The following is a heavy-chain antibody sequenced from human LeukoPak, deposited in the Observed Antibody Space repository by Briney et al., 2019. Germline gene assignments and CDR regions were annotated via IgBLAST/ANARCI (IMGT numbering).Heavy chain of an antibody. CDR1: GGSISSYY. D-gene: IGHD3-22*01. Sequence: SETLSLTCTVSGGSISSYYWSWIRQPAGKGLEWIGRIYTSGSTNYNPSLKSRVTMSVDTSKNQFSLKLSSVTAADTAVYYCARDSRLGYYYDSSGYYYYYYGMDVWGQGTTVTVSS. CDR3: ARDSRLGYYYDSSGYYYYYYGMDV. CDR2: IYTSGST. V-gene: IGHV4-4*07. J-gene: IGHJ6*02.